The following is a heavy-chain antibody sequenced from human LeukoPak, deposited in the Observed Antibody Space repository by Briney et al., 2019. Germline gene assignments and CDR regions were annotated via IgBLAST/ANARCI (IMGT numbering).Heavy chain of an antibody. CDR3: AREWGVDY. CDR1: GFTFSDYW. CDR2: IKPDGSEK. Sequence: PGGSLRLSCAASGFTFSDYWMSWVRQAPGKGLEWVANIKPDGSEKHYVDSVKGRFTISRDNAKNSVYLQMNSLRAEDTAVYYCAREWGVDYWGQGTLVTVSS. D-gene: IGHD3-16*01. V-gene: IGHV3-7*01. J-gene: IGHJ4*02.